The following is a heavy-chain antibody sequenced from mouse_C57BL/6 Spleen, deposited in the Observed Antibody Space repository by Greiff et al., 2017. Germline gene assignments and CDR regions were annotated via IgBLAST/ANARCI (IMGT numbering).Heavy chain of an antibody. CDR2: IHPNSGST. D-gene: IGHD1-1*01. CDR3: ARGFGHYYGSSYGYFDV. V-gene: IGHV1-64*01. J-gene: IGHJ1*03. CDR1: GYTFTSYW. Sequence: QVQLQQPGAELVKPGASVKLSCKASGYTFTSYWMHWVKQRPGQGLEWIGMIHPNSGSTNYNEKFKSKATLTVDKSSSTAYMQLSSLTSEDSAVYYCARGFGHYYGSSYGYFDVWGTGTTVTVSS.